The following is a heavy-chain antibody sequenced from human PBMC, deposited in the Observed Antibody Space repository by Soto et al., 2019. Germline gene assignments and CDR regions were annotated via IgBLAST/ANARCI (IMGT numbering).Heavy chain of an antibody. CDR1: GFTFSNYG. V-gene: IGHV3-30*18. CDR3: AKDGNEYSSGLYAPSLDY. J-gene: IGHJ4*02. D-gene: IGHD6-19*01. CDR2: ISYDGSNK. Sequence: QVQLVESGGGVVQPGRYLRLSCAASGFTFSNYGMHWVRQAPGKGLEWVAVISYDGSNKYYADFVKGRFTISRDNSKNTLYLQMNSLRAEDTAVYDCAKDGNEYSSGLYAPSLDYMGQGTLGTVSP.